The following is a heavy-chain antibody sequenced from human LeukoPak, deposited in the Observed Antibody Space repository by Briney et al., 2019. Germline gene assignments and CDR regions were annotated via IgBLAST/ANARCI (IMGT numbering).Heavy chain of an antibody. CDR3: ARERLGYYDRSGLDY. Sequence: SETLSLTCTVSGGSISSYYWNWIRQPPGKGLEWIGYIYYSGSTNYNPSLKSRVTTSVDTSTNQFSLKLSSVTAADTAVYYCARERLGYYDRSGLDYWGQGTLVTVSS. CDR1: GGSISSYY. D-gene: IGHD3-22*01. V-gene: IGHV4-59*01. CDR2: IYYSGST. J-gene: IGHJ4*02.